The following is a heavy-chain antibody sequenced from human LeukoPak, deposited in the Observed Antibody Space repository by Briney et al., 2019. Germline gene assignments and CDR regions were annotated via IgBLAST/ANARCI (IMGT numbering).Heavy chain of an antibody. Sequence: KPGGSLRLSCAASGFTFSDYYMSWIRQAPGKGLEWVSYISSSGSTIYYADSVKGRFTISRDNAKNSLYLQMNSLRAEDTAVYYCARVDYYDRSADSGPFDFWGQGTLVTVSS. CDR1: GFTFSDYY. CDR2: ISSSGSTI. D-gene: IGHD3-22*01. V-gene: IGHV3-11*01. CDR3: ARVDYYDRSADSGPFDF. J-gene: IGHJ4*02.